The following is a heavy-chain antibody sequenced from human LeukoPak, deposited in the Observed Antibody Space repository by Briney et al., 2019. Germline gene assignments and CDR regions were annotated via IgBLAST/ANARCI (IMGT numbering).Heavy chain of an antibody. J-gene: IGHJ4*02. V-gene: IGHV3-64*01. D-gene: IGHD3-3*01. CDR2: ISSNGGST. Sequence: GGSLRLSCAASGFTFSSYAMHWVRQAPGKGLEYVSAISSNGGSTYYANSVKGRFTISRDNSKNTLYLQMGSLRAEDTAVYYCARNDFWSGYCFGYWGQGTLVTVSS. CDR1: GFTFSSYA. CDR3: ARNDFWSGYCFGY.